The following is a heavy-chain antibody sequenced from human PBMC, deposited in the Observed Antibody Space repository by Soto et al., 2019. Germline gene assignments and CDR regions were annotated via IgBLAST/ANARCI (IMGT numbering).Heavy chain of an antibody. CDR2: ISGSGGST. CDR3: AKDSSLRLGPPV. V-gene: IGHV3-23*01. D-gene: IGHD6-6*01. CDR1: GFTFSGYA. Sequence: EVQLLESGGGLVQPGGSLRLSCAASGFTFSGYAMSWVRQAPGKGLEWVSAISGSGGSTYYADSVKGRFTISRDNSKNPLYLQMNSLGAEDTAVYYCAKDSSLRLGPPVWGQGTTVTVSS. J-gene: IGHJ6*02.